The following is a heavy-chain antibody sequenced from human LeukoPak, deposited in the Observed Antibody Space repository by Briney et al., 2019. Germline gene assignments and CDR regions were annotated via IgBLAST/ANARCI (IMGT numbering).Heavy chain of an antibody. D-gene: IGHD3-10*01. Sequence: SETLSLTCTVSGGSISSYYWSWIRQPPGKGLEWIGYIYYSGSTNYNPSLKSRVTISVDTSKNQFSLKLSSVTAADTAVYYCAGHDTMVRGVITPIDYWGQGTLVTVSS. CDR3: AGHDTMVRGVITPIDY. CDR1: GGSISSYY. J-gene: IGHJ4*02. V-gene: IGHV4-59*08. CDR2: IYYSGST.